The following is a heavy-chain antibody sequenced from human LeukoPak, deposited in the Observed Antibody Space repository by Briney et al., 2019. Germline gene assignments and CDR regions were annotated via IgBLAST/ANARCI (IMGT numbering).Heavy chain of an antibody. J-gene: IGHJ4*02. CDR2: IGWDSASV. CDR1: GFTFNDYA. CDR3: AKSVRRLVLVPDLDY. Sequence: PGRSLRLSCAASGFTFNDYAIHWVRQPPGRGLEWVSGIGWDSASVGYADSVKGRFTVSRDNAKNSLYLQMNSLRAEDTALYYCAKSVRRLVLVPDLDYWGQGALVTVSP. V-gene: IGHV3-9*01.